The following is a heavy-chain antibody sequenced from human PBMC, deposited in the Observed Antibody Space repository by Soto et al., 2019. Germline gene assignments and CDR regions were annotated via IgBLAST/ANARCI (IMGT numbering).Heavy chain of an antibody. CDR2: IYYSGST. CDR1: GGSISNYY. CDR3: ARRYGASFDY. V-gene: IGHV4-59*01. J-gene: IGHJ4*02. Sequence: SETLSLTCTVAGGSISNYYWSWIRQPPGKGLEWIGYIYYSGSTNYNPSLKSRVTISVDTSKNQFSLKLSSVTAADTAVYYCARRYGASFDYWGQGTLVTVSS. D-gene: IGHD4-17*01.